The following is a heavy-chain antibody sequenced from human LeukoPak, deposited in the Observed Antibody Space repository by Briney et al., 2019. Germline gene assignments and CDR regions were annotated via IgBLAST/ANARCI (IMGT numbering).Heavy chain of an antibody. Sequence: PGGSRRLSCAASGFTFSSYGMHWVRQAPGKGLEWVAVIWYDGSNKYYADSVKGRFTISRDNSKNTLYLQMNSLRAEDTAVYYCARDSYDSSGYYTRGPDYWGQGTLVTVSS. CDR3: ARDSYDSSGYYTRGPDY. CDR1: GFTFSSYG. CDR2: IWYDGSNK. J-gene: IGHJ4*02. D-gene: IGHD3-22*01. V-gene: IGHV3-33*01.